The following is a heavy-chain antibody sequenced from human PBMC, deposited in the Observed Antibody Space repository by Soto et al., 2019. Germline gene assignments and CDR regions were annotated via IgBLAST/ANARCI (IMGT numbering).Heavy chain of an antibody. J-gene: IGHJ4*02. CDR3: AVNDYYDSSGLYHFDY. V-gene: IGHV3-49*03. D-gene: IGHD3-22*01. Sequence: PGGSLRLSCKASGFTFGAYSISWFRQAPGRGLEWVGFITSKVYGDTTEYAASVKGRFTISRDDSKSNAYLQMNGLKTEDTALYYCAVNDYYDSSGLYHFDYWGLGTLVTVSS. CDR2: ITSKVYGDTT. CDR1: GFTFGAYS.